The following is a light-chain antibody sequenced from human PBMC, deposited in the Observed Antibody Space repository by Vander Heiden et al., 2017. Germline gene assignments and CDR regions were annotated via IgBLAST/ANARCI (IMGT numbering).Light chain of an antibody. J-gene: IGKJ1*01. V-gene: IGKV1-5*01. CDR3: QQYNSYWT. CDR1: RSSSSW. CDR2: DAS. Sequence: DIQMTQSPYTLSASVGDRLTITCRGSRSSSSWLAWYQQKPGKAPKLLIYDASSLESGVPSRFSGSGSGTEFTLTISSLQPDYFATYYCQQYNSYWTFGQGTKVEIK.